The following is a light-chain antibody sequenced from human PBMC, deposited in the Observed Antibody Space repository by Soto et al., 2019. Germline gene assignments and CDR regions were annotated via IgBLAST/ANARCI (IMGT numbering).Light chain of an antibody. J-gene: IGKJ1*01. Sequence: EIVLTQSPGTLSLSPGERATLSCRASQSVSSNLAWYQQKPGQAPRLPIYGASTRATGIPARFSGSGSGTEFTLTISSLQSEDFAVYYCQQFKNWPTWTFGQGTKVDI. V-gene: IGKV3-15*01. CDR3: QQFKNWPTWT. CDR2: GAS. CDR1: QSVSSN.